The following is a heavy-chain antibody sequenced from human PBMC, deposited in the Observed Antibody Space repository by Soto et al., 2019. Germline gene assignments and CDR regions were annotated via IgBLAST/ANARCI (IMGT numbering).Heavy chain of an antibody. CDR2: IGESGTPT. J-gene: IGHJ6*02. Sequence: GGSLRLSCAASGFTFSSYAMRRVRQAPGKGLEWVSLIGESGTPTYYADSVKGRFTISRDNSGNTLFLEMYSLRAEDTAVYYCARYIPGVRYYGMDVWGQAPTVTVSS. D-gene: IGHD2-2*01. V-gene: IGHV3-23*01. CDR3: ARYIPGVRYYGMDV. CDR1: GFTFSSYA.